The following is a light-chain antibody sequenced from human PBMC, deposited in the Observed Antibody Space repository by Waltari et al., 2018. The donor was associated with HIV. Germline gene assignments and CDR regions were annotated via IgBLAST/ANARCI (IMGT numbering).Light chain of an antibody. V-gene: IGLV2-8*01. J-gene: IGLJ2*01. CDR3: SSYAGSSIVV. Sequence: QSALTQPPSASGSPGQSVTISCTGTSSDVGGYNYVSWYQQHPGKAPKLMIYEVSKRPSGVPDRFSGSKAGNTASLTVSGLQAEDEADYDCSSYAGSSIVVFGGGTNLTVL. CDR1: SSDVGGYNY. CDR2: EVS.